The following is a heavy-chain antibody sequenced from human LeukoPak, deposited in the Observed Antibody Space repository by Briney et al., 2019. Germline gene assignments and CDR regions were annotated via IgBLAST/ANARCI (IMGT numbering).Heavy chain of an antibody. V-gene: IGHV4-30-2*01. CDR2: IYHSGST. D-gene: IGHD3-3*01. J-gene: IGHJ4*02. Sequence: SETLSLTCTVSGGSISSGGYYWSWIRQPPGKGLEWIGYIYHSGSTYYNPSLKSRVTISVDRSKNQFSPKLSSVTAADTAVYYCARAAPTTHYITISPGIFDYWGQGTLVTVSS. CDR1: GGSISSGGYY. CDR3: ARAAPTTHYITISPGIFDY.